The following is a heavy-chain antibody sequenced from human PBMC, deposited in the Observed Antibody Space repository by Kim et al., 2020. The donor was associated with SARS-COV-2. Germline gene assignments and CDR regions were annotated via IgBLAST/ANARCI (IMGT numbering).Heavy chain of an antibody. CDR3: ARHTVGATPAHDFDY. J-gene: IGHJ4*02. D-gene: IGHD1-26*01. V-gene: IGHV5-51*01. Sequence: PSFQGQVTISADKSISTAYLQWSSLKASDTAMYYCARHTVGATPAHDFDYWGQGTLVTVSS.